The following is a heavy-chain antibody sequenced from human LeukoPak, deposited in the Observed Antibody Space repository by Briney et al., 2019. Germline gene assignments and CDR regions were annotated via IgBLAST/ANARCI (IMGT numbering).Heavy chain of an antibody. V-gene: IGHV3-11*01. J-gene: IGHJ5*02. D-gene: IGHD3-10*02. CDR3: ASYVRGVINP. Sequence: GGSLRLSCAASGFTFSEYYMSWSRHAPRKGLEWVLYICSSGSTISYADSLKGRFTISRDNAKNSTYLQINSLRAEDTAVYYCASYVRGVINPWGQGTLVTVSS. CDR1: GFTFSEYY. CDR2: ICSSGSTI.